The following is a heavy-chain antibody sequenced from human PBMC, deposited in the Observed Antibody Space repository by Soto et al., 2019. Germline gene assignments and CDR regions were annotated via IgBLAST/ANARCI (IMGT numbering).Heavy chain of an antibody. CDR2: IYYSGST. Sequence: PSETLSLTCTVSGGSISSSSYYWGWIRQPPGKGLEWIGSIYYSGSTYYNPSLKSRVTISVDTSKNQFSLKLSSVTAADTAVYYCASGDYDFWSGYYNWFDPWGQGTLVTVS. V-gene: IGHV4-39*01. CDR1: GGSISSSSYY. D-gene: IGHD3-3*01. J-gene: IGHJ5*02. CDR3: ASGDYDFWSGYYNWFDP.